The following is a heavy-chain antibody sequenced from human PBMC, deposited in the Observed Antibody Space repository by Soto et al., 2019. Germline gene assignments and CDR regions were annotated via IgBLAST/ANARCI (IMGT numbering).Heavy chain of an antibody. J-gene: IGHJ4*02. V-gene: IGHV1-69*06. CDR2: FIPVFGTP. D-gene: IGHD2-2*01. CDR1: GNSFSSHA. CDR3: ARGGALSTSWYWGDGLDS. Sequence: QVHLEQSGSEVKKSGSSVKVSCKASGNSFSSHAITWVRQAPGHGLEWMGGFIPVFGTPSYAQKFQGRVTITADKATNTSYMELRSLRSEDTAVYYCARGGALSTSWYWGDGLDSWGQGTQVTVSS.